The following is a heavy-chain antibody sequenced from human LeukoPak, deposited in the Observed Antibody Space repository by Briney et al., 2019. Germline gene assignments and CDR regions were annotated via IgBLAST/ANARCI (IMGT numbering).Heavy chain of an antibody. Sequence: GGSLRLSCAASGFTFSSYAMSWVRQAPGKGLEWVANIKQDGSEKYYVDSVKGRFTISRDNAKNSLYLQMNSLRAEDTAVYYCARESVRSAAGPLNWFDPWGQGTLVTVSS. CDR3: ARESVRSAAGPLNWFDP. J-gene: IGHJ5*02. CDR1: GFTFSSYA. D-gene: IGHD6-13*01. CDR2: IKQDGSEK. V-gene: IGHV3-7*01.